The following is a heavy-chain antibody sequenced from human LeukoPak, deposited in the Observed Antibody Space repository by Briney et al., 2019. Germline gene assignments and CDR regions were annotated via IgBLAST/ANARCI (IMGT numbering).Heavy chain of an antibody. J-gene: IGHJ5*02. CDR1: GGSFSGYY. D-gene: IGHD3-10*01. CDR2: INHSGST. CDR3: ARHPLYYYGSGSYSARGWFDP. Sequence: SETLSLTCAVYGGSFSGYYWSWIRQPPGKGLEWIGEINHSGSTNYNPSLKSRVTISLDTSKNQFSLKLSSVTAADTAVYYCARHPLYYYGSGSYSARGWFDPWGQGTLVTVSS. V-gene: IGHV4-34*01.